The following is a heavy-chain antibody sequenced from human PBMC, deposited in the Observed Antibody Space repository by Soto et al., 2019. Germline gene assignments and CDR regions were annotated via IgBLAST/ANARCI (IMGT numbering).Heavy chain of an antibody. V-gene: IGHV4-59*02. J-gene: IGHJ6*02. D-gene: IGHD4-4*01. CDR3: ARDGDGRMTTNPYYYNGMDV. CDR1: GASVSDYY. CDR2: VYYSANL. Sequence: PSETLSLTCSVSGASVSDYYCAWIRQPPGKGLEWLGYVYYSANLKYNPSLKSRVTISLDTSNYRFSLKLSSVTAADTAVYYCARDGDGRMTTNPYYYNGMDVWGPGTTVTVSS.